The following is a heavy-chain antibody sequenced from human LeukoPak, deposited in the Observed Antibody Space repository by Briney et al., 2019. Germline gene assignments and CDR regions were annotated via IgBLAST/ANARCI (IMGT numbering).Heavy chain of an antibody. D-gene: IGHD4-17*01. Sequence: GRSLRLSCTPSGFTFGDYAMSWVRQAPGKGLEWVGFIRRKGYDRTTQYAASVKGRFTISRDDSKSLAYLQMNSLKTEDIAVYYCTTHMPTVTTYYFDYWGQGTLVTVSS. CDR2: IRRKGYDRTT. J-gene: IGHJ4*02. V-gene: IGHV3-49*04. CDR1: GFTFGDYA. CDR3: TTHMPTVTTYYFDY.